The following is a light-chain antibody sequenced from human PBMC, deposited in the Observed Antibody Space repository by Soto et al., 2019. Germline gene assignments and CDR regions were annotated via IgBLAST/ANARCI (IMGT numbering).Light chain of an antibody. CDR3: QQYNSYSET. CDR1: QSISNH. Sequence: DIQMTQSPSSLSASVEDRVIITCRASQSISNHLNWYQQKPGKAPKLLIYKASSLESGVPSSFSGSGSVTEITLTISSLQPDDFATYYCQQYNSYSETFGQGTKVDIK. J-gene: IGKJ1*01. CDR2: KAS. V-gene: IGKV1-5*03.